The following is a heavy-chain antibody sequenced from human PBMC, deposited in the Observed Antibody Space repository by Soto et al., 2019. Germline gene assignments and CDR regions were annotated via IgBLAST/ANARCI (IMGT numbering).Heavy chain of an antibody. J-gene: IGHJ4*02. D-gene: IGHD1-1*01. V-gene: IGHV4-30-4*01. CDR2: ISYGGST. CDR3: ATMRTLATGLYYIDN. Sequence: QVQLQESGPGLVKPSQTLSLTCTVSGGSISSGNYYWRWIRQPPGKGLEWIGFISYGGSTYYSVFIKSRFNISVETAKNQISLSVSFVAAADTAAYYCATMRTLATGLYYIDNWGKGILVTVTS. CDR1: GGSISSGNYY.